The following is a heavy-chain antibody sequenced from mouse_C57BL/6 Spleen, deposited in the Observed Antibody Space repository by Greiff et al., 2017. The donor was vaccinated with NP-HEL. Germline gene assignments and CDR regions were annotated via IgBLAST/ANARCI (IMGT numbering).Heavy chain of an antibody. D-gene: IGHD2-4*01. V-gene: IGHV1-64*01. J-gene: IGHJ2*01. CDR3: AREGGLREFDY. CDR2: IHPNSGST. CDR1: GYTFTSYW. Sequence: QVQLQQPGAELVKPGASVKLSCKASGYTFTSYWMHWVKQRPGQGLEWIGMIHPNSGSTNYNEKFKSKATLTVDKSSSTAYMQLSSLTSEDSAVYYCAREGGLREFDYWGQGTTLTVSS.